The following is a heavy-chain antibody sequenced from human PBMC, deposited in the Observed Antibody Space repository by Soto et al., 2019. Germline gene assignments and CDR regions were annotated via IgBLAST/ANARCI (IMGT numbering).Heavy chain of an antibody. V-gene: IGHV4-38-2*01. CDR2: VDHSGST. Sequence: PSETLSLTCVVSGYVITSGYYWGWIRQPPGKGLKWIGTVDHSGSTYYDPSLQGRVTISIDTSKNQFSLKLTSVTAADTALYYCARYFHTYSGPPSWGQGTLVTVSS. D-gene: IGHD5-12*01. CDR3: ARYFHTYSGPPS. CDR1: GYVITSGYY. J-gene: IGHJ4*02.